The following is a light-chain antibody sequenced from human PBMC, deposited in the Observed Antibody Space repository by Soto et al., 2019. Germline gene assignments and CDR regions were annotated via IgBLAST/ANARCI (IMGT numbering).Light chain of an antibody. Sequence: DIQMTQSPSSLSASVGDRVTITCRTSQPISDYLNWYQQKPGKAPSLLIYTSSNLQTGVPSRFSGSGSGTQFTLTINSLQPEDFATYYCQQTYGALTWTFGQGTKVDIK. CDR3: QQTYGALTWT. V-gene: IGKV1-39*01. CDR2: TSS. CDR1: QPISDY. J-gene: IGKJ1*01.